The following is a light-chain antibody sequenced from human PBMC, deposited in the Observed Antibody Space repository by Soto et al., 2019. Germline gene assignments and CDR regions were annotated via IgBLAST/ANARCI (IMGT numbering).Light chain of an antibody. CDR3: QQSYSTPPT. CDR2: AAS. CDR1: QSISSY. V-gene: IGKV1-39*01. Sequence: DIQMTQSPSSLSASVGDRVTITCRASQSISSYLNWYQQKPGKAPKLLIYAASSLQSGVPSRFSGSGSGTAFTLTISSLQPEDFATYSCQQSYSTPPTFGQGTKVEIK. J-gene: IGKJ1*01.